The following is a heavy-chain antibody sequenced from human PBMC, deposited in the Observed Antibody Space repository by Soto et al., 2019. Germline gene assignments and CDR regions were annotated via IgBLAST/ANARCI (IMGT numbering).Heavy chain of an antibody. V-gene: IGHV3-7*05. D-gene: IGHD5-18*01. CDR2: IKQDGSEK. Sequence: GGSLRLSCAASGFTFSSYWMSWVRQAPGKGLEWVANIKQDGSEKYYVDSVKGRFTISRDNAKNSLYLQMNSLRAEDTAVYYCARDPGSYGYPGEIDYWGQGTLVTVSS. CDR1: GFTFSSYW. J-gene: IGHJ4*02. CDR3: ARDPGSYGYPGEIDY.